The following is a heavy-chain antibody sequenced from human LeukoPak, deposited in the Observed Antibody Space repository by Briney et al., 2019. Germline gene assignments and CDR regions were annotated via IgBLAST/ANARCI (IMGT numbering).Heavy chain of an antibody. CDR1: GFSFKNYW. D-gene: IGHD3-10*01. V-gene: IGHV3-74*01. CDR2: IDSDGSST. Sequence: PGGSLRLSCAASGFSFKNYWMHWVRQAPGKGLVWVSRIDSDGSSTSYADSVKGRFTISRDNAKNTLYLQMNSLRADDTAVYYCAKVAKYYYGSETYYFFEHWGQGTPVTASS. CDR3: AKVAKYYYGSETYYFFEH. J-gene: IGHJ4*02.